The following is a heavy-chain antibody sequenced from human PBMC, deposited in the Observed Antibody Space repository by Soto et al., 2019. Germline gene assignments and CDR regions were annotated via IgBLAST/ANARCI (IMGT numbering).Heavy chain of an antibody. Sequence: PGGSLRLSCAASGFTFSSYSMHWVRQAPGKGLEWVAVICYDGSNKYYADSVKGRFTISRDNSRNTLYLQMNSLRAEDTAVYYCAKSLSYDILTGYITHAFDIWGQGKMVTVSS. V-gene: IGHV3-33*06. J-gene: IGHJ3*02. CDR1: GFTFSSYS. CDR3: AKSLSYDILTGYITHAFDI. D-gene: IGHD3-9*01. CDR2: ICYDGSNK.